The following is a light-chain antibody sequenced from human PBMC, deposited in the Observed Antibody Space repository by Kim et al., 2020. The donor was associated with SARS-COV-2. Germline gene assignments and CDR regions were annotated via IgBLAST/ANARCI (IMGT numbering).Light chain of an antibody. CDR2: DLI. CDR1: SSDVGGYNY. V-gene: IGLV2-14*03. J-gene: IGLJ2*01. CDR3: TSYTVIGAVI. Sequence: QSALTQPASVSGSPGQSITISCTGTSSDVGGYNYVSWYQQLPGKAPKLMIYDLIERPSGVSNRFSGSKSGNTAYLTISGLQAEDEADYYCTSYTVIGAVIFGGGTQLTVL.